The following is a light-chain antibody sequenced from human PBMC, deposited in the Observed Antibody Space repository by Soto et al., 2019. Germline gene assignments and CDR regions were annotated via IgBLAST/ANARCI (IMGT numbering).Light chain of an antibody. CDR3: QHYRRNTWS. Sequence: DIQMPQSPSTLSESVGGRVTITCRASQSVGTWVAWYQQKPGKAPKLLIYGASNLESGVPSRFSGSGSGTEFTLTITTLHPDDFATYFCQHYRRNTWSFGPGTKVDIK. CDR2: GAS. CDR1: QSVGTW. V-gene: IGKV1-5*01. J-gene: IGKJ1*01.